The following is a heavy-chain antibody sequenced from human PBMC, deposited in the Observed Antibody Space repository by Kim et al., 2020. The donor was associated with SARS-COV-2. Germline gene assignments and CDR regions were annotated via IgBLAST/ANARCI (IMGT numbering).Heavy chain of an antibody. J-gene: IGHJ1*01. D-gene: IGHD6-13*01. CDR2: IGGSGSPT. CDR1: GFTFSTYA. Sequence: GGSLRLSCAASGFTFSTYAMSWVRQAPGKGLEWVSVIGGSGSPTYYADSVKGRFTISRDNSKNTLYLQMNNLRAEDTAVYYCTKPLFVGSWYGDWGQGTLVTVSS. V-gene: IGHV3-23*01. CDR3: TKPLFVGSWYGD.